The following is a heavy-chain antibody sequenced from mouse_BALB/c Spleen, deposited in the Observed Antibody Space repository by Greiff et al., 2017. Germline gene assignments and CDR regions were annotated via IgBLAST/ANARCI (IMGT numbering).Heavy chain of an antibody. CDR2: IWGDGST. CDR1: GFSLTGYG. V-gene: IGHV2-6-7*01. D-gene: IGHD2-3*01. CDR3: ARADGYLSYYAMDY. J-gene: IGHJ4*01. Sequence: VKLMESGPGLVAPSQSLSITCTVSGFSLTGYGVNWVRQPPGKGLEWLGMIWGDGSTDYNSALKSRLSISKDNSKSQVFLKMNSLQTDDTARYYCARADGYLSYYAMDYWGQGTSVTVSS.